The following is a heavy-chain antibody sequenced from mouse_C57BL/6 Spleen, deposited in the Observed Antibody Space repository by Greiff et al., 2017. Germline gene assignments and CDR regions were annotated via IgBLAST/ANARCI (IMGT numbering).Heavy chain of an antibody. CDR1: GYAFSSSW. J-gene: IGHJ4*01. CDR3: ERKDAMDY. CDR2: IYPGDGDT. V-gene: IGHV1-82*01. Sequence: VQVVESGPELVKPGASVKISCKASGYAFSSSWMNWVKQRPGKGLEWIGRIYPGDGDTNYNGKFKGKATLTADKSSSTAYMQLSSLTSDDSAVYFCERKDAMDYWGQGTSVTVSS.